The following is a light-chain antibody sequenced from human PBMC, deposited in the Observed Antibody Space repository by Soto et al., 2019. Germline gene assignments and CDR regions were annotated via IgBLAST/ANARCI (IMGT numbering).Light chain of an antibody. CDR2: GAA. CDR1: QSVFSS. CDR3: QQYHNWPA. J-gene: IGKJ1*01. Sequence: EIVLTQSPGTLSLSPGERATLSCRASQSVFSSLAWYQQKPGQAPRLLIYGAATRATGIPARFSGSGSGTEFTLTISSLQSEDFAVYYCQQYHNWPAFGQGTKVDI. V-gene: IGKV3-15*01.